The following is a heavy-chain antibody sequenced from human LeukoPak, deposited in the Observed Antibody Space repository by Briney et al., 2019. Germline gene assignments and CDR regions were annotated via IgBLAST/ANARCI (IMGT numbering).Heavy chain of an antibody. CDR1: GGALSSGDYS. CDR3: ASGIGWFDP. D-gene: IGHD1-1*01. Sequence: SQTLSLTCTVSGGALSSGDYSWSWIRQPPGKGLEWIGYIDYSGSTYYNPSLKSRVTISVGTSKNQFSLKLSSVTAADTAVYYCASGIGWFDPWGQGTLVTVSS. V-gene: IGHV4-30-4*01. CDR2: IDYSGST. J-gene: IGHJ5*02.